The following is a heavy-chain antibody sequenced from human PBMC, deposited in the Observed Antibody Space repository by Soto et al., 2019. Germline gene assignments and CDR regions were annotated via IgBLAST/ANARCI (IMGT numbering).Heavy chain of an antibody. D-gene: IGHD1-7*01. Sequence: EILPLTVTRAGGCISSSYWSWIRQHPGKGLELIGYIYHSGSTNYNRSLKRRFTISVDKSKNQFSLNLRSVTAADTAVYYYARRTYSWNYGWLDPWGQGTLVPVSS. CDR1: GGCISSSY. V-gene: IGHV4-59*01. J-gene: IGHJ5*02. CDR3: ARRTYSWNYGWLDP. CDR2: IYHSGST.